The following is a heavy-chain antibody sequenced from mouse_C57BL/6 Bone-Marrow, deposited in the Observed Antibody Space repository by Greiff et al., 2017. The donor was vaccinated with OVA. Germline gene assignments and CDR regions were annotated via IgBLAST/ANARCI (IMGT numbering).Heavy chain of an antibody. CDR1: GYTFTSYW. CDR3: ARGDYDYDDWYFDV. V-gene: IGHV1-69*01. D-gene: IGHD2-4*01. Sequence: VQLQQPGAELVMPGASVKLSCKASGYTFTSYWMHWVKQRPGQGLEWIGEIDPSDSYTNYNQKFKGKSTLTVDKSSSTAYMQLSSLTSEDSAVYYCARGDYDYDDWYFDVWGTGTTVTVSS. J-gene: IGHJ1*03. CDR2: IDPSDSYT.